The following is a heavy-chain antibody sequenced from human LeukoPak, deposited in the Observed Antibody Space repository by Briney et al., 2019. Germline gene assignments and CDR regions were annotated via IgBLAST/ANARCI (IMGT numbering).Heavy chain of an antibody. V-gene: IGHV1-18*01. D-gene: IGHD6-13*01. CDR1: GYTFTSYG. Sequence: ASVKVSCKASGYTFTSYGISWVRQAPGQGLEWMGWISAYNGNTNYAQKLQGRVTMTTDTSTSTAYMELRSLRSDDTAVYYCARDREQQLVWSSNFDYWAREPWSPSPQ. CDR2: ISAYNGNT. J-gene: IGHJ4*02. CDR3: ARDREQQLVWSSNFDY.